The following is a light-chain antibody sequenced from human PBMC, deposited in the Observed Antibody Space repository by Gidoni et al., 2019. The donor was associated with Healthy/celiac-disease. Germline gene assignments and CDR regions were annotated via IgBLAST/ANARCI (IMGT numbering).Light chain of an antibody. CDR2: YDS. J-gene: IGLJ2*01. CDR1: NIGINS. Sequence: SYVLTQPPSVSVAPGKTARITCVRNNIGINSVHWYQHKPGQAPVLVIYYDSDRPSGIPERFSGSNSGNTATLTISRVEAGDEADYYCQVWDSSSDHPVFGGGTKLTVL. V-gene: IGLV3-21*04. CDR3: QVWDSSSDHPV.